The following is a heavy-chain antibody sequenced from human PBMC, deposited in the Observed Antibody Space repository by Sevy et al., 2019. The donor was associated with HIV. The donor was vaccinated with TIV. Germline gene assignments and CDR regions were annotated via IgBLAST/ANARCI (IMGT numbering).Heavy chain of an antibody. Sequence: SETLSLTCTVSGGSINSDHWNWIRQPPGKGLEWIEYVYNTGGTNYNPSPKNRVTISVDRTKNQFSLNLTSVTAADTAVYYYARRNDFDIWGQGTMVTVSS. CDR1: GGSINSDH. CDR3: ARRNDFDI. V-gene: IGHV4-59*08. CDR2: VYNTGGT. J-gene: IGHJ3*02.